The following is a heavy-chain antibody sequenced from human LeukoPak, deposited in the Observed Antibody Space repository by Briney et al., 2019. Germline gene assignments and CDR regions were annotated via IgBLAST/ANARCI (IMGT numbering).Heavy chain of an antibody. CDR1: GGSLSGYY. Sequence: SETLSLTCAVYGGSLSGYYWSWIRQPPGKGLEWIGEINHSGSTNYNPSLKSRVTISVDTSKNQFSLKLSSVTAAGTAVYYCARGGVGATYFDYWGQGTLVTVSS. CDR3: ARGGVGATYFDY. CDR2: INHSGST. V-gene: IGHV4-34*01. D-gene: IGHD1-26*01. J-gene: IGHJ4*02.